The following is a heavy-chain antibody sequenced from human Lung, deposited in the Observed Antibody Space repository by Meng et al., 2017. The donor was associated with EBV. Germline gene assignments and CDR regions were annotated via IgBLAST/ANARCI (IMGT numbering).Heavy chain of an antibody. Sequence: QLPLQESGPGLVHPSTTLSLTCTVSGGSGSSSSYYWGWIRQPQGKGLEWIGNIYFSGSTDYNPSLKSRVTVSVDTSENQFSLKLRSVTAADTALYYCARVGSLGGLFQTLFDSWGQGTLVTVSS. V-gene: IGHV4-39*01. CDR3: ARVGSLGGLFQTLFDS. J-gene: IGHJ4*02. CDR1: GGSGSSSSYY. D-gene: IGHD1-26*01. CDR2: IYFSGST.